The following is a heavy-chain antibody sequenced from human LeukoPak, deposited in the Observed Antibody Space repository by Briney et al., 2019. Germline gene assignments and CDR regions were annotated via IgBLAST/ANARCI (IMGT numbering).Heavy chain of an antibody. CDR2: IGISSGNT. Sequence: GGSLRLCCAASGFNFIDYSMNWVRQAPGKGVEWISYIGISSGNTKYADYVKGRFTIPRDKARNSLYLQMDSLRVEDTAMYYFARDHSYAWDCWGHGALV. CDR1: GFNFIDYS. V-gene: IGHV3-48*01. D-gene: IGHD5-18*01. J-gene: IGHJ4*01. CDR3: ARDHSYAWDC.